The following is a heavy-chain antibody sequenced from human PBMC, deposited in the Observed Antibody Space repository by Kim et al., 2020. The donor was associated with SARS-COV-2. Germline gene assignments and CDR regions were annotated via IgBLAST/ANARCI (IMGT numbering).Heavy chain of an antibody. V-gene: IGHV4-34*01. D-gene: IGHD3-16*01. CDR1: VGSFPDYF. Sequence: SETLSLTCAVYVGSFPDYFWTWIRQSPGKGLEWIGEVNHGGSTNYNPPLKSRVIISVDTSKNQFSLHLSSVTAADTAVYYCARRGMIRESGIDYWGQGTLVSVSS. J-gene: IGHJ4*02. CDR2: VNHGGST. CDR3: ARRGMIRESGIDY.